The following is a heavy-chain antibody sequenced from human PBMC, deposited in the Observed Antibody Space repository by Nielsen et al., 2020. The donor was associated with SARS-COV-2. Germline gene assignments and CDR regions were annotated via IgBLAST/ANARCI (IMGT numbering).Heavy chain of an antibody. CDR2: IYHSGST. D-gene: IGHD5-18*01. Sequence: SETLSLTCTVSGGSINNYYWNWIRQPPGKGLEWIGYIYHSGSTSYNPSLKSRVSMSLDTSKNQFSLNLRSVTAADTAVYYCARGDRWIQPVDWGQGTLVTVSS. J-gene: IGHJ4*02. CDR1: GGSINNYY. V-gene: IGHV4-59*12. CDR3: ARGDRWIQPVD.